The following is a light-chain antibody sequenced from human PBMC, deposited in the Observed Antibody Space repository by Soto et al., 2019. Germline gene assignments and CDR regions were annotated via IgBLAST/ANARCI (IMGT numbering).Light chain of an antibody. CDR1: SSDVGGYNY. J-gene: IGLJ1*01. CDR2: DVS. Sequence: QSALTQPRSVSGSPGQSVTISCTGTSSDVGGYNYDSWYQQHPGKAPKLMIYDVSKRPSGVPDRFSGSKSGNTASLTISGLQAEDEADYYCCSYAGSYTPRVFGTGTKLTVL. V-gene: IGLV2-11*01. CDR3: CSYAGSYTPRV.